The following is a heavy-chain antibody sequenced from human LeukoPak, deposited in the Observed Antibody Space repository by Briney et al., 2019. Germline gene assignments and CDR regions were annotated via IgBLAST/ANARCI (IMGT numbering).Heavy chain of an antibody. V-gene: IGHV4-34*01. CDR2: INHSGST. Sequence: SETLSLTCAVYGGSFSGYYWSWIRQPPGKGLEWIGEINHSGSTNYNPSLTSRVTISVDTSKNQFSLKLSSVTAADTAVYYCARARSRYNWFDLWGQGTLVTVSS. J-gene: IGHJ5*02. D-gene: IGHD2-15*01. CDR1: GGSFSGYY. CDR3: ARARSRYNWFDL.